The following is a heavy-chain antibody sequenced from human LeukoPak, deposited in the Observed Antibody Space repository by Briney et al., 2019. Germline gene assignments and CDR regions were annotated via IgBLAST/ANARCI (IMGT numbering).Heavy chain of an antibody. Sequence: PGGSLGLSCAASGFTFSSYAMHWVRQAPGKGLEWVAVISYDGINKYYADSVKGRFTISRDNSKNTLYLQMNSLRAEDTAVYYCATDGVDCSGGSCYSARFHWFDPWGQGTLVTVSS. V-gene: IGHV3-30-3*01. D-gene: IGHD2-15*01. CDR3: ATDGVDCSGGSCYSARFHWFDP. CDR1: GFTFSSYA. J-gene: IGHJ5*02. CDR2: ISYDGINK.